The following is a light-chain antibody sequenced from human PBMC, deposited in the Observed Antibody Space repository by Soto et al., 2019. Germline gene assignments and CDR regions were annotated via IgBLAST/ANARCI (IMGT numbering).Light chain of an antibody. CDR1: QSVSST. V-gene: IGKV3-15*01. CDR2: GAS. Sequence: EILMTQSPATLSVSPGERATLACGASQSVSSTLAWYQQKPGHSPRLLIYGASTMDTGVPARFSGSGSGTEFTLAISSLQSEDFAVYYCQQYYDWPYTFGQGTKLEIK. CDR3: QQYYDWPYT. J-gene: IGKJ2*01.